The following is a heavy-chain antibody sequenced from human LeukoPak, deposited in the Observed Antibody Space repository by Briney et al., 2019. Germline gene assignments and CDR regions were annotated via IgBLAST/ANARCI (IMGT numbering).Heavy chain of an antibody. CDR3: ARTPLLLHFDS. J-gene: IGHJ4*02. Sequence: PGGSLRLSCAASGFTFSSYAMSWVRQAPGKGLEWVSGVNGSGGSTYYADSVKGRFTISRDNPKNTLYLQMNSLRAEDTAVYYCARTPLLLHFDSWGQGTLVTVSS. D-gene: IGHD3-22*01. CDR1: GFTFSSYA. V-gene: IGHV3-23*01. CDR2: VNGSGGST.